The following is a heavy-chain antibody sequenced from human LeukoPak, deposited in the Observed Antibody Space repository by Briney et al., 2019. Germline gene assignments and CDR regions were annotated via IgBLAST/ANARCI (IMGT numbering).Heavy chain of an antibody. V-gene: IGHV4-39*01. CDR3: ARHCSSTSCYHDAFDI. CDR2: INHSGST. Sequence: PSETLSLTCTVSGGSISSSSYYWGWIRQPPGKGLEWIGEINHSGSTNYNPSLKSRVTISVDTSKNQFSLKLSSVTAADTAVYYCARHCSSTSCYHDAFDIWGQGTMVTVSS. J-gene: IGHJ3*02. D-gene: IGHD2-2*01. CDR1: GGSISSSSYY.